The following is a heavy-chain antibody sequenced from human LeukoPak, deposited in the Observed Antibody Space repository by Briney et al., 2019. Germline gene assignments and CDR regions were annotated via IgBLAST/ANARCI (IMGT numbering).Heavy chain of an antibody. CDR2: ISSSSDNT. V-gene: IGHV3-48*02. CDR1: GYTFRTYS. D-gene: IGHD6-19*01. Sequence: PGGSLRLSCAASGYTFRTYSLNWVRQAPGKGLEWVSYISSSSDNTHYADPVKGRFTISRDNARNSLYLQMNSLRDEDTAVYYCARENYNSGWTYWYFDLWGRGTLVTVSS. J-gene: IGHJ2*01. CDR3: ARENYNSGWTYWYFDL.